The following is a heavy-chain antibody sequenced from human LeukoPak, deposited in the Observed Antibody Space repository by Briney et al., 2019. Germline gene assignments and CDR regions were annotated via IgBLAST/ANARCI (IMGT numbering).Heavy chain of an antibody. D-gene: IGHD4-17*01. V-gene: IGHV3-30*02. J-gene: IGHJ4*02. CDR2: IRYDGRNK. CDR3: AKEIWPTVTTPGHTHFDY. CDR1: KFTFSTYG. Sequence: GGSLRLSCAASKFTFSTYGMHWVRQAPGKGLEWVAFIRYDGRNKYYADSVKGRFTISRDNSKNTLCLQMNSLRAEDTAVYYCAKEIWPTVTTPGHTHFDYWDQGTLVTVSS.